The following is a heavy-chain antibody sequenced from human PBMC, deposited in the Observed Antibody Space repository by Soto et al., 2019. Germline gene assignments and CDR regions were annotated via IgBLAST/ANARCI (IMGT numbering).Heavy chain of an antibody. CDR1: GGSFSGYY. CDR2: INHSGST. D-gene: IGHD3-16*02. V-gene: IGHV4-34*01. Sequence: QVQLQQWGAGLLKPSETLSLTCAVYGGSFSGYYWSWIRQPPGKGLEWIGEINHSGSTNYNPSLKSRVTISVDTSKNQFSLKLSSVTAADTAVYYCARGVGDYVWGSYRRYYYGMDVWGQGTTVTVSS. J-gene: IGHJ6*02. CDR3: ARGVGDYVWGSYRRYYYGMDV.